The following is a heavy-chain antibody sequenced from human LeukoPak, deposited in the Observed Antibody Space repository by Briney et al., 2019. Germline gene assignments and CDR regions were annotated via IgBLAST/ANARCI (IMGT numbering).Heavy chain of an antibody. Sequence: SETLSLTCTVSGGSISSGGYYWSWIRQPPGKGLEWIGYIYHSGSTYYNPSLKSRVTISVDRSKNQFSLKLSSVTAADTAVYYCARDEAIFGVFDYWGQGTLVTVSS. CDR1: GGSISSGGYY. V-gene: IGHV4-30-2*01. CDR3: ARDEAIFGVFDY. CDR2: IYHSGST. J-gene: IGHJ4*02. D-gene: IGHD3-3*01.